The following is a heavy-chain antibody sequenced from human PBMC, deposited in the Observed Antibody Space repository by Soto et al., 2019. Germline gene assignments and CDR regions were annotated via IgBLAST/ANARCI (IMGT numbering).Heavy chain of an antibody. D-gene: IGHD3-10*01. CDR3: ATLRYGSGNYYYYGMDV. CDR1: GGSFSGYY. Sequence: SETLSLTYAVYGGSFSGYYWSWIRQPPGNGLEWIGEINHSGSTNYNPSLKSRVTISVDTSKNQFSLKLSSVTAADTAVYYCATLRYGSGNYYYYGMDVWGQGTTVTVSS. J-gene: IGHJ6*02. V-gene: IGHV4-34*01. CDR2: INHSGST.